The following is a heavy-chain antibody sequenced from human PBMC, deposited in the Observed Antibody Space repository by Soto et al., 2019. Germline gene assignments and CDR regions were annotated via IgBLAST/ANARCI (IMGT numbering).Heavy chain of an antibody. CDR1: GFTFSSYA. J-gene: IGHJ3*02. V-gene: IGHV3-30-3*01. CDR3: ARDLITMVRVQQHTGSFDI. D-gene: IGHD3-10*01. Sequence: GGSLRLSCAASGFTFSSYAMHWVRQAPGKGLEWVALISYDGSDKDYADSVKGRFTISRDNSRNTLFLQMNSLRAEDTAVYYCARDLITMVRVQQHTGSFDIWGQGTTVTVSS. CDR2: ISYDGSDK.